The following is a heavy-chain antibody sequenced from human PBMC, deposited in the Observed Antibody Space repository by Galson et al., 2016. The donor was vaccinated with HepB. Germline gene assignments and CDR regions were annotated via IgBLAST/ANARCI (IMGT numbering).Heavy chain of an antibody. V-gene: IGHV3-9*01. CDR3: AKGGLGVQGAYYYGMDV. CDR1: GFTFDDYA. Sequence: SLRLSCAASGFTFDDYAMHWVRQAPGKGLEWVSGISWNSGSIGYADSVKGRFTISRDNAKNSLYLQMNSLRAEDTAVYYCAKGGLGVQGAYYYGMDVRGQGTPVTVSS. J-gene: IGHJ6*02. D-gene: IGHD3-10*02. CDR2: ISWNSGSI.